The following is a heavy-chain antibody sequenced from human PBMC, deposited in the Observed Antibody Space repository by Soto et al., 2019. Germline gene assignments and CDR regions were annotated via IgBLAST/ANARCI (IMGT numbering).Heavy chain of an antibody. CDR2: ISGSGGST. D-gene: IGHD2-21*01. Sequence: EVQLLESGGGLVQPGGSPRLSCAASGFTFSSYDMSWVRQAPGRGLEWVSTISGSGGSTYYADSVKGRFTISRDNSKKTLYLQMNSLRAEDTAIYYCAKATYSWGGAFEIWGQGTMVTVSS. V-gene: IGHV3-23*01. CDR3: AKATYSWGGAFEI. J-gene: IGHJ3*02. CDR1: GFTFSSYD.